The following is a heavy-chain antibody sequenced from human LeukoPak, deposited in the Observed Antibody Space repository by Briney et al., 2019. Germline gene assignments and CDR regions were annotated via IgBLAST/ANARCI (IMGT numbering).Heavy chain of an antibody. J-gene: IGHJ6*02. CDR1: GGTFSSYA. CDR3: ARDRGYCSSTSCYYYYYYGMDV. V-gene: IGHV1-69*04. Sequence: ASVKVSCKASGGTFSSYAISWVRQAPGQGLEWMGRIIPILGIANYAQKFQGRVTITADKSTSTAYMELSSLRSEDTAVYYCARDRGYCSSTSCYYYYYYGMDVWGQGTTVTVSS. D-gene: IGHD2-2*01. CDR2: IIPILGIA.